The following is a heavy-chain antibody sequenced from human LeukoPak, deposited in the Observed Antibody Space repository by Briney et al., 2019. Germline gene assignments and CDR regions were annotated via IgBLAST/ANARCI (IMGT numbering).Heavy chain of an antibody. CDR1: GFTFSSYS. CDR2: ISSSSSTI. Sequence: GGSLRLSCAASGFTFSSYSMNWVRQAPGKGLEGVSYISSSSSTIYYADSVKGRFTISRDNAKNSLYLQMNSLRAEDTAVYYCARPEDFSSSWYYFDYWGQGTLVTVSS. V-gene: IGHV3-48*04. CDR3: ARPEDFSSSWYYFDY. D-gene: IGHD6-13*01. J-gene: IGHJ4*02.